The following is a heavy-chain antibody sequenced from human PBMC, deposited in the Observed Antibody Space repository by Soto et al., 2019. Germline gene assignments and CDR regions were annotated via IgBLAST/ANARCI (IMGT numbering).Heavy chain of an antibody. D-gene: IGHD3-10*01. J-gene: IGHJ6*02. CDR2: ISDIAYT. V-gene: IGHV4-61*05. CDR3: ARQGFGVLHGLVDV. CDR1: GGSITYINNHY. Sequence: QVQLQASGPGLVKPSETLSLTCTVSGGSITYINNHYCGWFRLPPGKGLEWIGYISDIAYTSYNPSLKGRVSISVDTSKNQFSLTLTSVTAADTAVYYCARQGFGVLHGLVDVWGQGTTVTVSS.